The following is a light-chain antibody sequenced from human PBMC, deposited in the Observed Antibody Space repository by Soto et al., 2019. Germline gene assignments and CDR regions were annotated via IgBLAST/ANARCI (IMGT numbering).Light chain of an antibody. V-gene: IGLV2-14*01. CDR3: SSYTSGSTTVV. Sequence: QSALTQPASVSGSPGQTITISCTGTSSDVRGYNYVSWYQQHPGKAPKLMIYDVSNRPSGVSDRFSGSKSGNTASLTISGLQAEDEADYYCSSYTSGSTTVVVGGGTQLAVL. J-gene: IGLJ2*01. CDR2: DVS. CDR1: SSDVRGYNY.